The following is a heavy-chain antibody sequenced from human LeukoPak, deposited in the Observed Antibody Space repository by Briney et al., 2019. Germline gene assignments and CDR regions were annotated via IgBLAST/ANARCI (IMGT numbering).Heavy chain of an antibody. V-gene: IGHV3-53*01. CDR2: IYSDNT. CDR1: GFTFSSYS. Sequence: GGSLRLSCAASGFTFSSYSMNWVRQAPGKGLEWVSFIYSDNTHYSDFVKGRFTISRDNSKNTLYLQMNSLRAEDTAVYYCARRAGAYSHPYDYWGQGTLVTVSS. J-gene: IGHJ4*02. CDR3: ARRAGAYSHPYDY. D-gene: IGHD4/OR15-4a*01.